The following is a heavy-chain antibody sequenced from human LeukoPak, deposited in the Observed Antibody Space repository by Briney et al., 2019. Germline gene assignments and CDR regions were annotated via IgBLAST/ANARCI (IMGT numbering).Heavy chain of an antibody. CDR3: ASASGYGNFDY. J-gene: IGHJ4*02. Sequence: SETLSLTCAVYGGSFSGYYWSWIRQPPGKGLEWIGEINHSGSTNYNPSLKSRVTISVDTSKNQFSLKLSSVTAADTAVYYCASASGYGNFDYWGQGTLVTVSS. CDR1: GGSFSGYY. D-gene: IGHD5-18*01. CDR2: INHSGST. V-gene: IGHV4-34*01.